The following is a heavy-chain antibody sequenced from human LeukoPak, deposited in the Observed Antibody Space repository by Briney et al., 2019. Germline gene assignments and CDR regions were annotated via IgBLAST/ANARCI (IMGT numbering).Heavy chain of an antibody. Sequence: PSEPLSLTCTVSGGSISSGSYYWSWIRQPAGKGLEWIGRIYTSGSTNYNPSLKSRVTISVDTSKNQFSLKLSSVTAADTAVYYCARAVVGATTGYYFDYWGQGTLVTVSS. CDR3: ARAVVGATTGYYFDY. CDR2: IYTSGST. J-gene: IGHJ4*02. V-gene: IGHV4-61*02. D-gene: IGHD1-26*01. CDR1: GGSISSGSYY.